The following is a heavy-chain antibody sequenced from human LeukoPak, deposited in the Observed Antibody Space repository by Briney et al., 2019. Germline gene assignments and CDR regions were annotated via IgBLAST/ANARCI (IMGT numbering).Heavy chain of an antibody. CDR1: GFTFSSYA. V-gene: IGHV3-7*01. D-gene: IGHD2-15*01. J-gene: IGHJ4*02. CDR3: ARRGYCSGGSCYGSRYFDY. Sequence: PGGSLRLSCAASGFTFSSYAMSWVRQAPGKGLEWVANIKQDGSEKYYVDSVKGRFTISRDNAKNSLYLQMNSLRAEDTAVYYCARRGYCSGGSCYGSRYFDYWGQGTLVTVSS. CDR2: IKQDGSEK.